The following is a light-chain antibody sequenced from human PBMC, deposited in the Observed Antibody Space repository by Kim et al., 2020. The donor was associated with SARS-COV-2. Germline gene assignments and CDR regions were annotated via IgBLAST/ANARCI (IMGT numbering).Light chain of an antibody. CDR2: YDS. Sequence: PGKADRITCGGNNIRSKSVNWYQQKPGQAPVLVIYYDSDRPSGIPERFSGSNSGNTATLTISRVEAGDEADYYCQVWDSSSDHPVFGGGTQLTVL. CDR3: QVWDSSSDHPV. V-gene: IGLV3-21*04. J-gene: IGLJ3*02. CDR1: NIRSKS.